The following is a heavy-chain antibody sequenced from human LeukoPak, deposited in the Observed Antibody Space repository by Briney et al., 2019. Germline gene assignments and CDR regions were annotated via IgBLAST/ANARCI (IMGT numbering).Heavy chain of an antibody. Sequence: QPGGSLRLSCAASGFTFSSYGMHWVRQAPGKGLEWVASIRYDGSSKYYADSVKGRFTISRDNSKNTLYLQMNSLRAEDTAVYYCAKEGYSGSYSGDAFDIWGQGTMVTVSS. J-gene: IGHJ3*02. CDR2: IRYDGSSK. D-gene: IGHD1-26*01. CDR1: GFTFSSYG. V-gene: IGHV3-30*02. CDR3: AKEGYSGSYSGDAFDI.